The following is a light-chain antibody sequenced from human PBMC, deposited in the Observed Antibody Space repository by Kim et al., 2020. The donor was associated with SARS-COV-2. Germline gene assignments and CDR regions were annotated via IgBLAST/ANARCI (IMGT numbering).Light chain of an antibody. Sequence: VPPKEKVTITCRASQRIGTSLHWYQQKPDQSPKLVIKFASQSFSGVPSRFSGSGSGTDFTLTIDSLEPEDAATYYCHQSSSLPLTFGGGTKVDIK. CDR3: HQSSSLPLT. CDR1: QRIGTS. V-gene: IGKV6-21*01. J-gene: IGKJ4*01. CDR2: FAS.